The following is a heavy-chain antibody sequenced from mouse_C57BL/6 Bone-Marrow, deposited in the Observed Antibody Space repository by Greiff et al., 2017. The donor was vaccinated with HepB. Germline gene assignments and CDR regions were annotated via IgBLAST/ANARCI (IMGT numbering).Heavy chain of an antibody. Sequence: QVQLQQPGAELVKPGASVKLSCKASGYTFTSYWMHWVKQWPGQGLEWIGMIHPNSGSTNYNEKFKSKATLTVDKSSSTAYMQLSSLTSEDSAVYYCARREYDYPWFAYWGQGTLVTVSA. J-gene: IGHJ3*01. CDR3: ARREYDYPWFAY. D-gene: IGHD2-4*01. V-gene: IGHV1-64*01. CDR1: GYTFTSYW. CDR2: IHPNSGST.